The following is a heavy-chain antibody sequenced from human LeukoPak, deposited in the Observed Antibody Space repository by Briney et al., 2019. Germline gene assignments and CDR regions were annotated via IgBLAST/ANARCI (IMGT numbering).Heavy chain of an antibody. CDR1: GYTFTGYY. V-gene: IGHV1-2*02. CDR3: ARESGVVVVAATEYYFDY. CDR2: INPNSGGT. D-gene: IGHD2-15*01. J-gene: IGHJ4*02. Sequence: GASVKVSCKASGYTFTGYYMHWVRQAPGQGLEGMGWINPNSGGTNYAQKFQGRVTMTRDTSISTAYMELSRLRSDDTAVYYCARESGVVVVAATEYYFDYWGQGTLVTVSS.